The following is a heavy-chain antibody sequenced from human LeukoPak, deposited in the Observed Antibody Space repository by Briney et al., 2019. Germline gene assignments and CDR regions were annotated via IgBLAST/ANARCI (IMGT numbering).Heavy chain of an antibody. Sequence: KTGGSLRLSCAASGFTFSGSSMSWVRQAPGEGLEWVASISRSGSSIFYADSVKGRFTISRDNSKNSLYLQMNSLRAEDTAVYYCASRSCSDSVCPFDCWGQGTLVTVSS. CDR2: ISRSGSSI. CDR1: GFTFSGSS. D-gene: IGHD2-8*01. CDR3: ASRSCSDSVCPFDC. J-gene: IGHJ4*02. V-gene: IGHV3-21*01.